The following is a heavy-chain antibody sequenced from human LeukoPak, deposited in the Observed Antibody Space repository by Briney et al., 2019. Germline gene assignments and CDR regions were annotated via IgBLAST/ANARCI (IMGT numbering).Heavy chain of an antibody. Sequence: SVKVPCKASGGTFSSYAISWVRQAPGQGLEWMGGIIPIFGTANYAQKFQGRVTITADESTSTAYMELSSLRSEDTAVYYCARDSGAAHGMDVWGKGTTVTVSS. V-gene: IGHV1-69*13. CDR1: GGTFSSYA. CDR3: ARDSGAAHGMDV. J-gene: IGHJ6*04. D-gene: IGHD3-10*01. CDR2: IIPIFGTA.